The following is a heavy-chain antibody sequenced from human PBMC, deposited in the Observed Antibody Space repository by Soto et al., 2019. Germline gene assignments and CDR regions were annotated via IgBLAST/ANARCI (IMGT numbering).Heavy chain of an antibody. CDR2: IYYSGST. Sequence: SETLSLTCTVSGGSISSGGYYWSWIRQHPGKGLEWIGYIYYSGSTYYNPSLKSRVTISVDTSKNQFSLKLSSVTAADTAVYYCASRNSGSYPFYYYGMDVWGQGTTVTVS. D-gene: IGHD1-26*01. CDR1: GGSISSGGYY. J-gene: IGHJ6*02. CDR3: ASRNSGSYPFYYYGMDV. V-gene: IGHV4-31*03.